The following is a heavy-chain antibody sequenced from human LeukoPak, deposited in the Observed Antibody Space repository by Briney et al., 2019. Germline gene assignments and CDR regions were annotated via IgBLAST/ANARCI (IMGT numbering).Heavy chain of an antibody. J-gene: IGHJ4*02. D-gene: IGHD6-19*01. Sequence: GGSLRLSCAASGFTFSSYGMHWVRQAPGKGLEWVAVISYDGSNKYYADSVKGRFTISRDNSKNTLYLQMNSLRAEDTAVYYCARDELEVAEFSLFNYWGQGTLVTVSS. CDR3: ARDELEVAEFSLFNY. CDR2: ISYDGSNK. V-gene: IGHV3-30*03. CDR1: GFTFSSYG.